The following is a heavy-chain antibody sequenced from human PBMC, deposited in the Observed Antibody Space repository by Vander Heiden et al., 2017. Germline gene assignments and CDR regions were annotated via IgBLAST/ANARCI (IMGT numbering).Heavy chain of an antibody. CDR2: IKSKTDGGTT. CDR3: TTRGRGYSYGGY. CDR1: GFTFSNAC. J-gene: IGHJ4*02. V-gene: IGHV3-15*01. D-gene: IGHD5-18*01. Sequence: EVQLVESGGGLVKPGGSLRLSCAASGFTFSNACVSWVRQAPGKGLEWFGRIKSKTDGGTTEYAAPVKGRFTISRDDSKNTLYLQMNSLKTEDTAVYYCTTRGRGYSYGGYWGQGTLVTVSS.